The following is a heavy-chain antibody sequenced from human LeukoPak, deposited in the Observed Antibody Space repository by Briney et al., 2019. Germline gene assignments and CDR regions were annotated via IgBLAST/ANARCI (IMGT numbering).Heavy chain of an antibody. CDR2: IYSGGST. CDR3: ARSVGAVAGTFDY. J-gene: IGHJ4*02. D-gene: IGHD6-19*01. V-gene: IGHV3-53*01. CDR1: GFTVSSNY. Sequence: GGSLRLSCAASGFTVSSNYMRWVRQAPGKGLEWVSVIYSGGSTYYADSVKGRFTISRDNSKDTLYLQMNSLRAEDTAVYYCARSVGAVAGTFDYWGQGTLVTVSS.